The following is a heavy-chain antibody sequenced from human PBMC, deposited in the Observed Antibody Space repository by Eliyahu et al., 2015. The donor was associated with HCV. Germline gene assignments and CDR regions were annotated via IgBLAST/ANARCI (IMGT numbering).Heavy chain of an antibody. Sequence: QVQLVESGGGVVQPGRSLRLSCAASGFTFSSYGMHWVRQAPGKGLGWVAVISYDGSNKYYADSVKGRFTISRDNSKNTLYLQMNSLRAEDTAVYYCAKGEGLSDIVVVPAAIYDYWGQGTLVTVSS. CDR3: AKGEGLSDIVVVPAAIYDY. CDR1: GFTFSSYG. D-gene: IGHD2-2*01. J-gene: IGHJ4*02. CDR2: ISYDGSNK. V-gene: IGHV3-30*18.